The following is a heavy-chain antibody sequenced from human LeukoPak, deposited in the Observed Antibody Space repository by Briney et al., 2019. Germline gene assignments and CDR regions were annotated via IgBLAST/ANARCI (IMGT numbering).Heavy chain of an antibody. Sequence: PGGSLRLSCAASGFTFSSYSMNWVRQAPGKGLEWVSSISSSSSYIYYADSVKGRFTISRDNAKNSLYLQMNSLRAEDTAVYYCARMLTGAAGKVDPWGQGTLVTVSS. D-gene: IGHD6-13*01. V-gene: IGHV3-21*01. CDR1: GFTFSSYS. CDR2: ISSSSSYI. CDR3: ARMLTGAAGKVDP. J-gene: IGHJ5*02.